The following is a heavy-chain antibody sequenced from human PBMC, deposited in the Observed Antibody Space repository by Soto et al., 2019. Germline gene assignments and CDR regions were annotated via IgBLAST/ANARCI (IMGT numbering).Heavy chain of an antibody. Sequence: WDTLSLTCPVSCGSISTYYWSWIRQPPGKGLEWIGYFTYSGGPPYNPSLKSRATISVDTSKKFSLNLTSVTAAATAVYYCARDAGYQLTGAFDIWGQGTMVTVSS. D-gene: IGHD2-2*01. CDR1: CGSISTYY. CDR3: ARDAGYQLTGAFDI. J-gene: IGHJ3*02. CDR2: FTYSGGP. V-gene: IGHV4-59*01.